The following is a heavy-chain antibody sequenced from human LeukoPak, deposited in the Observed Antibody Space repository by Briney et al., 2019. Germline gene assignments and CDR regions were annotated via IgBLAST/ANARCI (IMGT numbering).Heavy chain of an antibody. CDR2: ISGSGGST. CDR1: GFTFSSYA. CDR3: AKGIVLTASMDV. D-gene: IGHD2-8*01. J-gene: IGHJ6*02. V-gene: IGHV3-23*01. Sequence: GRSLRLSCAASGFTFSSYAMHWVRQAPGKGLEWVSAISGSGGSTYYADSVKGRFTISRDNSKNTLYLQMNSLRAEDTAVYYCAKGIVLTASMDVWGQGTTVTVSS.